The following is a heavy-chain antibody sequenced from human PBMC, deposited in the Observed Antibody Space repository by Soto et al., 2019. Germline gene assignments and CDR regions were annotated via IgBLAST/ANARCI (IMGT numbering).Heavy chain of an antibody. D-gene: IGHD2-15*01. CDR1: GFTFSDAW. CDR3: TTDLWRIAVVVGSTGYFNP. Sequence: VGSLRLSCADSGFTFSDAWMSWVRQAPGKGLDWVGRIKSKSDGGTTEYAAPVRGRFTISRDDSKNTLYLQMNSLKTEDTAVYYCTTDLWRIAVVVGSTGYFNPWGQGTPVTVS. CDR2: IKSKSDGGTT. V-gene: IGHV3-15*01. J-gene: IGHJ5*02.